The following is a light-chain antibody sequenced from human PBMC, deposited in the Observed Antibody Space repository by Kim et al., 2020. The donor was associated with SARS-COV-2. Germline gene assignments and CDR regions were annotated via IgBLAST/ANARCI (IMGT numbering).Light chain of an antibody. V-gene: IGKV1-12*01. CDR1: QGISTW. J-gene: IGKJ5*01. CDR2: AAS. CDR3: QQANSFPVT. Sequence: DVQMTQSPSSVSASVGDRVTITCRASQGISTWLALYQQKPRKAPKLLIYAASSLQRGVPSRFSGSGSGTDFTLTISNLQPEDFATYYCQQANSFPVTFGQGTRLEIK.